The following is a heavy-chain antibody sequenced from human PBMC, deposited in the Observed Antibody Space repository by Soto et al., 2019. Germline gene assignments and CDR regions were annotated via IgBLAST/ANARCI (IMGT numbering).Heavy chain of an antibody. D-gene: IGHD6-13*01. CDR3: ARGPRRGYSSSWYGNWFDP. Sequence: SQTLSLTCALSGDSVSSNSAAWNWIRQSPSRGLEWLGRTYYRSKWYNDYAVSVKSRITINPDTSKNQFSLQLNSVTPEDTAVYYCARGPRRGYSSSWYGNWFDPWGQGTLVTVSS. J-gene: IGHJ5*02. CDR2: TYYRSKWYN. CDR1: GDSVSSNSAA. V-gene: IGHV6-1*01.